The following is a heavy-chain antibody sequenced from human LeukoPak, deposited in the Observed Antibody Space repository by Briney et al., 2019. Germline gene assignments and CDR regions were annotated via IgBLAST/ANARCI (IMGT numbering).Heavy chain of an antibody. J-gene: IGHJ5*02. CDR3: AKSSRDGYNFNWFDP. V-gene: IGHV3-23*01. D-gene: IGHD5-24*01. CDR1: GFTFSSYA. Sequence: PGGSLRLSCAASGFTFSSYAMSWVRQAPGKGLEWVSAISGSGGSTYYADSVKGRFTISRDNSKNTLYLQMNSLGAEDTAVYYCAKSSRDGYNFNWFDPWGQGTLVTVSS. CDR2: ISGSGGST.